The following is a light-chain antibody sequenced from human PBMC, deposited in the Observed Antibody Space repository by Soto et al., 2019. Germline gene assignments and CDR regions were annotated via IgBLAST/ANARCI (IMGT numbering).Light chain of an antibody. J-gene: IGKJ2*01. CDR1: QSIVTY. V-gene: IGKV1-39*01. Sequence: DIQMTQSTNSLSASVGDRVTITCRASQSIVTYLNWYQQKQGKAPNLLVYAASTLQNGVPSRFIGSGSGTDFTLTITTLQPEDFATYYCQQTHSPPYSIGHGTELEI. CDR3: QQTHSPPYS. CDR2: AAS.